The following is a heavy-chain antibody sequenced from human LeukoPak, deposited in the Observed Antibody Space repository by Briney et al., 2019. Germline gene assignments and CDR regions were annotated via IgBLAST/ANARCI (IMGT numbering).Heavy chain of an antibody. CDR1: GGAIIPFY. CDR2: IYSSGST. V-gene: IGHV4-4*07. Sequence: SETLSLTCSVSGGAIIPFYWNWIRQPAGKGLEWIGRIYSSGSTKYNLSLKSRVTMSVDTSKNQFSLKLSSVTAADTAVYYCAKDYYDSSEGWFDPWGQGTLVTVSS. J-gene: IGHJ5*02. D-gene: IGHD3-22*01. CDR3: AKDYYDSSEGWFDP.